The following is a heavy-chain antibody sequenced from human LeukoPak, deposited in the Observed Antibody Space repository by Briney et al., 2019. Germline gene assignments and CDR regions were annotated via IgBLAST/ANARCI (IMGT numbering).Heavy chain of an antibody. CDR3: TRGTGAPSY. CDR2: IRMTADGGTQ. D-gene: IGHD3-10*01. CDR1: GFTFGDYS. V-gene: IGHV3-49*04. J-gene: IGHJ4*02. Sequence: PGGSLRLSCTGSGFTFGDYSISWARQALGKGLEWVVFIRMTADGGTQEYAAAVKGRFIISRDDSKSSAYLQMNSLKSEDTAFYYCTRGTGAPSYWGQGTLVTVSS.